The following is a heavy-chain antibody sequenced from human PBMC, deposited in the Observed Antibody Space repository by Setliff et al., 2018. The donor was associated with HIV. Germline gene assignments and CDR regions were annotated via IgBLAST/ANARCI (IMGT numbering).Heavy chain of an antibody. V-gene: IGHV4-4*07. CDR1: GYSIRDNFF. D-gene: IGHD2-21*02. CDR2: THASGTT. Sequence: SETLSLTCAVSGYSIRDNFFWGWVRQPPGKGLEWIGRTHASGTTQCEPSLKNRCSMSIDTSKNQFSLKLSSVTAADTAVYYCARQTATGTSATFDSWGQGSLVTVSS. J-gene: IGHJ4*02. CDR3: ARQTATGTSATFDS.